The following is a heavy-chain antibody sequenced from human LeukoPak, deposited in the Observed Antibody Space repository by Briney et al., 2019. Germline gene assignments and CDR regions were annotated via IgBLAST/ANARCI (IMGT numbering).Heavy chain of an antibody. CDR2: ISASNGHT. CDR1: GYTFTSYG. V-gene: IGHV1-18*01. CDR3: ARAWRNIVATTVDY. Sequence: ASVKASCTASGYTFTSYGISWVRQAPGQGLEWMGWISASNGHTYYAQKFQGRVTMTTDTSTSTAYMELRSLRSDDTAVYYCARAWRNIVATTVDYWGQGTLVTVSS. J-gene: IGHJ4*02. D-gene: IGHD5-12*01.